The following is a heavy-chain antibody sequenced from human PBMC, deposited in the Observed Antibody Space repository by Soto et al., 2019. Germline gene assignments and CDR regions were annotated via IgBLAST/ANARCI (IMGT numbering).Heavy chain of an antibody. D-gene: IGHD5-18*01. CDR1: GGSISSGGYS. CDR3: ARLVPDDTAMASGWFDP. J-gene: IGHJ5*02. CDR2: IYHSGST. V-gene: IGHV4-30-2*01. Sequence: SETLSLTCAVSGGSISSGGYSWSWIRQPPGKGLEWIGYIYHSGSTYYNPSLKSRVTISVDRSKNQFSLKLSSVTAADTAVYYCARLVPDDTAMASGWFDPWGQGTLVTVSS.